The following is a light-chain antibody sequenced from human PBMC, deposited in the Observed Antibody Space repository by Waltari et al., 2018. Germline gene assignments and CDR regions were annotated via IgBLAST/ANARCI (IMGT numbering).Light chain of an antibody. J-gene: IGKJ1*01. CDR1: QSVSRT. CDR3: QHYVRLPVT. V-gene: IGKV3-20*01. CDR2: GAS. Sequence: EIVLTPSLGPLSLSPGDSATLSCRASQSVSRTLAWYQQKPGQAPRLLIYGASTRATGIPERFSGGGSGTDFSLTISRLEPEDFAVYYCQHYVRLPVTFGQGTKVEIK.